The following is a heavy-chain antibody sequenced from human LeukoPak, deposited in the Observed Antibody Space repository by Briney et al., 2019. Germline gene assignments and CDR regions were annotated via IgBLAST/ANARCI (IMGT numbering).Heavy chain of an antibody. D-gene: IGHD3-10*01. CDR2: INHSGST. V-gene: IGHV4-34*01. CDR1: GGSFSGYY. J-gene: IGHJ4*02. Sequence: SETLSLTCAVYGGSFSGYYWSWIRQPPGKGLEWIGEINHSGSTYYNPSLKSRVSISMDTSKNQFSLKLSSVTAADTAVYFCAGAGDFDSWGQGTLVTVSS. CDR3: AGAGDFDS.